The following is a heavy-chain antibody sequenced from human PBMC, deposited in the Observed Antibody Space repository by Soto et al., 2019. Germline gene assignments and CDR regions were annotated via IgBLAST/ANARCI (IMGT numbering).Heavy chain of an antibody. CDR3: AAAPRY. CDR2: IYDSGST. Sequence: QVQLQESGPGLVKPSETLSLTCTVSGGSISSYYWSWIRQPPGKGLEWIGYIYDSGSTNYNPSLKRXXTISVDASKNQSPLRLPSVTAADPAVYYGAAAPRYWGQGTLVTVSS. V-gene: IGHV4-59*01. CDR1: GGSISSYY. J-gene: IGHJ4*02. D-gene: IGHD2-15*01.